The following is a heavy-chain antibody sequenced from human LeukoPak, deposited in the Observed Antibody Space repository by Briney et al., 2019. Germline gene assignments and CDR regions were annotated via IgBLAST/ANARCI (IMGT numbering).Heavy chain of an antibody. D-gene: IGHD2-2*01. CDR2: INPNSGGT. J-gene: IGHJ5*02. Sequence: ASLTVSCTASGYTFTVYYMHWVRQAPGQGLEWMGWINPNSGGTNYVQKFQGRVSMTRDTSISTAYMELSRLRSDDTAVYYCARYRPGKAALPAPKNWFDPWGQGTLVTVSS. V-gene: IGHV1-2*02. CDR3: ARYRPGKAALPAPKNWFDP. CDR1: GYTFTVYY.